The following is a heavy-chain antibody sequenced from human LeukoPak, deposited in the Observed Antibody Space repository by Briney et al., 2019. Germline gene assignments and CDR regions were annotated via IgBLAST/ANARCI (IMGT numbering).Heavy chain of an antibody. CDR2: IYYSGST. CDR1: GGSISSYY. V-gene: IGHV4-59*01. CDR3: ARGSSYYYYYMDV. J-gene: IGHJ6*03. Sequence: SETLSLACTVSGGSISSYYWSWTRQPPGKGLEWIGYIYYSGSTNYNPSLKSRVTISVDTSKNQFSLKLSSVTAADTAVYYCARGSSYYYYYMDVWGKGTTVTVSS.